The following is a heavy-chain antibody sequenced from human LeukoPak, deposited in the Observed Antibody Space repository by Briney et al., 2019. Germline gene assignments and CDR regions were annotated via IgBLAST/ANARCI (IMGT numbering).Heavy chain of an antibody. CDR1: GFTFSTYW. CDR2: IKEDGSET. D-gene: IGHD1-14*01. J-gene: IGHJ4*02. CDR3: GRDSFETDIDY. Sequence: PGGSLRLSRAASGFTFSTYWMSWVRQAPGKGLEWVANIKEDGSETYYVDSLRGRFTISRDNVKNSLYLQINSLRVEDTAVYYCGRDSFETDIDYWGQGTLVTVSS. V-gene: IGHV3-7*01.